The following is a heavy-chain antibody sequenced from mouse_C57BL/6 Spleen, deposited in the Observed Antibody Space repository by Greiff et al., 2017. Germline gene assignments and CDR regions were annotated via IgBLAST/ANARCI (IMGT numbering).Heavy chain of an antibody. CDR1: GYTFTDYY. CDR3: ARSRYPRVYFDY. Sequence: EVQLQQSGPELVKPGASVKISCKASGYTFTDYYMNWVKQSHGKSLEWIGDINPNNCGTSYNQKFKGKATLTVDKSSSTAYMELRSLTSEDSAVYYCARSRYPRVYFDYWGQGTTLTVSS. D-gene: IGHD2-10*02. CDR2: INPNNCGT. J-gene: IGHJ2*01. V-gene: IGHV1-26*01.